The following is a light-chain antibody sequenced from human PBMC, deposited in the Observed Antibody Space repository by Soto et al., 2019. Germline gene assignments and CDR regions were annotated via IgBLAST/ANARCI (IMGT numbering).Light chain of an antibody. V-gene: IGKV1-5*03. CDR3: QQYNSYSPIT. CDR1: QSISSW. Sequence: DIQMTQSPSTLSASVGDRVTITCRASQSISSWLAWYQQKPGKAPKLLTYKASSLDSGVPSRFSGSGSGTEFTLTISSLQPDDFATYYCQQYNSYSPITFGPGTKVDIK. CDR2: KAS. J-gene: IGKJ3*01.